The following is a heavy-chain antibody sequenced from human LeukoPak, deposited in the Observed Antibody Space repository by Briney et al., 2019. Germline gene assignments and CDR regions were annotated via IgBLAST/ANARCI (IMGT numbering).Heavy chain of an antibody. Sequence: GGSLRLSCAASGFTFSSYCMHWVRQAPGKGQVWVSRISPDGSTTGHADSVKGRFTTSRDNAKNTLFLQMNSLRAEDTAVYYCTRDFDFSSAIWGQGTLVTVSS. D-gene: IGHD3-3*01. CDR3: TRDFDFSSAI. CDR1: GFTFSSYC. V-gene: IGHV3-74*01. CDR2: ISPDGSTT. J-gene: IGHJ4*02.